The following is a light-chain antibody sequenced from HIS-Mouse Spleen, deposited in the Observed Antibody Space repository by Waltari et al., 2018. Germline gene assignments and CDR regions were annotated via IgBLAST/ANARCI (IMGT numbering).Light chain of an antibody. V-gene: IGKV3-11*01. CDR2: DAS. CDR3: QQRSNWPMYT. J-gene: IGKJ2*01. Sequence: EIVLTQSPATLSLSPGERATLSYRASQSVSSYLAWYQQKPGQAPRLLIYDASNRATGIPARFSGSGSGTDFTLTISSLEPEYFAVYYCQQRSNWPMYTFGQGTKLESK. CDR1: QSVSSY.